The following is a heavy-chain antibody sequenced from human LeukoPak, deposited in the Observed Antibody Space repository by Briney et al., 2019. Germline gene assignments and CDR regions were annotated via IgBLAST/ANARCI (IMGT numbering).Heavy chain of an antibody. J-gene: IGHJ3*02. CDR3: ARNRIVGAFWYAFDI. V-gene: IGHV4-59*01. Sequence: SETVSLPCTVWSGPISRYYSSWIRHSPGKGLEWIGYNSYSGRTNYRPSLKSRVTMPVDTSKEQFSLTLNSSAAADKAGYYFARNRIVGAFWYAFDIWGQGTMATVSS. CDR1: SGPISRYY. CDR2: NSYSGRT. D-gene: IGHD1-26*01.